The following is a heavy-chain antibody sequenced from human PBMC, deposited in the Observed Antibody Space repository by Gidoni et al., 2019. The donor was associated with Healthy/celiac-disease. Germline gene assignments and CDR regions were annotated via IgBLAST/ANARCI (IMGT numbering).Heavy chain of an antibody. CDR1: GFTFSSYG. CDR3: ARPSYSSGWLTYFDY. J-gene: IGHJ4*02. D-gene: IGHD6-19*01. CDR2: IWYDGSNK. V-gene: IGHV3-33*01. Sequence: QVQLVESGGGVVQPGRSLRLSCAASGFTFSSYGMHWVRQAPGKGLEWVAVIWYDGSNKYYADSVKGRFTISRDNSKNTLYLQINSLRAEDTAVYYCARPSYSSGWLTYFDYWGQGTLVTVSS.